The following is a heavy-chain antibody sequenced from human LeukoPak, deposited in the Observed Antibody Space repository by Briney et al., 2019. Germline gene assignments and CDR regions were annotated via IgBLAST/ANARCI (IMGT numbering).Heavy chain of an antibody. V-gene: IGHV3-74*01. CDR2: IKYDGSAT. CDR3: VSGSLQSGYNFDY. J-gene: IGHJ4*02. Sequence: GPLRLSCAASGFTFSNYWMHWIRQVPGKGLVWVSHIKYDGSATNYADSVKGRFTISRDNTKNTLYLQMNSLRAEDTAVYYCVSGSLQSGYNFDYWGQGALVTVSS. CDR1: GFTFSNYW. D-gene: IGHD3-3*01.